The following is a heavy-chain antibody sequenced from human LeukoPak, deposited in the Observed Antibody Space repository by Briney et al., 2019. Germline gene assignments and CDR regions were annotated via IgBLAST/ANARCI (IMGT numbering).Heavy chain of an antibody. CDR1: GGSISSSTYY. Sequence: SETLSLTCTVSGGSISSSTYYWGWIRQPPGKGLEWIGTISYSGSTYYNPSLKSRLTISVDTSKNRYSLRLSSVTAADTAVYYCARHLRPYFDYWGQGTLVTVSS. D-gene: IGHD3-3*01. CDR2: ISYSGST. V-gene: IGHV4-39*01. CDR3: ARHLRPYFDY. J-gene: IGHJ4*02.